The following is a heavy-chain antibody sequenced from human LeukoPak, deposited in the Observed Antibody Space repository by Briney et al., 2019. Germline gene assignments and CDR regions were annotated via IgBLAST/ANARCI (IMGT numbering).Heavy chain of an antibody. D-gene: IGHD3-22*01. CDR2: ISFDATNK. CDR3: AKDSSADDSSGYSYYFDY. V-gene: IGHV3-30*18. CDR1: GLTFSSYG. Sequence: PGGSLRLSCAASGLTFSSYGMHCVRQAPGKGLEWVAVISFDATNKYYADSVKGRFTISRDNSKNTLYLQMNSLRAEDTAVYYCAKDSSADDSSGYSYYFDYWGQGTLVTVSS. J-gene: IGHJ4*02.